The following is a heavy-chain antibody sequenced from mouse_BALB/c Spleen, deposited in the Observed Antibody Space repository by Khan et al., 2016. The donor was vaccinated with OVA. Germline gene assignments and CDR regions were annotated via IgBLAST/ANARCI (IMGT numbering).Heavy chain of an antibody. V-gene: IGHV5-4*02. CDR1: GLTLSDYY. CDR3: VTAGGNYVVNWYFDV. D-gene: IGHD2-1*01. CDR2: ISDGGSYT. J-gene: IGHJ1*01. Sequence: EVELVESGGGLVKPGGSLKLSCSASGLTLSDYYMYWVRQTPEKRLEWVATISDGGSYTYYPDSVKGRFTISRDNANNNLYLQMSSLKSEDTAMYYCVTAGGNYVVNWYFDVWGAGTTVTVSS.